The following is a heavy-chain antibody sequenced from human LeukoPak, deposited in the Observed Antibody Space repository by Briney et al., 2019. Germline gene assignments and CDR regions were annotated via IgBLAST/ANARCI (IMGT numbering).Heavy chain of an antibody. V-gene: IGHV4-34*01. CDR1: GGALSGYD. Sequence: LARNCGVYGGALSGYDYRWIRQPPGKGLEWIGEINHSGSTNYNPSLKSRVTISVDTSKNQFSLKLSSVTAADTAVYYCARGSRIAATISQFDPWGQGTLVTVSS. CDR3: ARGSRIAATISQFDP. D-gene: IGHD6-13*01. J-gene: IGHJ5*02. CDR2: INHSGST.